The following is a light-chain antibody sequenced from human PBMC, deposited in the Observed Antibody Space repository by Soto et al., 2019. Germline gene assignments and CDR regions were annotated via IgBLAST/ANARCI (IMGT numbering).Light chain of an antibody. CDR2: GAS. CDR3: QEYGSSPLS. Sequence: EIIVTLSAVTLSLSPGERATLSCRASDSFSIYLAWYQQKPGQAPRLLIYGASSRGNGIPDRFSGSGSGTDFTLTISRLEAEDFAVYYCQEYGSSPLSFAGGSKA. J-gene: IGKJ4*01. CDR1: DSFSIY. V-gene: IGKV3-20*01.